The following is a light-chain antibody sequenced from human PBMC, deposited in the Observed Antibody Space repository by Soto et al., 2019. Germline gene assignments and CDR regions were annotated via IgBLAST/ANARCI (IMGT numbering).Light chain of an antibody. J-gene: IGKJ1*01. CDR3: QQYGTSPRT. V-gene: IGKV3-20*01. CDR2: VAS. CDR1: QSVSSNS. Sequence: EIVLTQSPGTLSLSPGHRATLSCRASQSVSSNSLAWYQQKPGQAPRLLIYVASIRATGIPDRFSGSGSGTDFTLTINRLEPEDFAVYYCQQYGTSPRTFGQGTTVEVK.